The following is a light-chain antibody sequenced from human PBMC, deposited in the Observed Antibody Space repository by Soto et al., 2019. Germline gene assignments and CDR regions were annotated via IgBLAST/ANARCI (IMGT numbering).Light chain of an antibody. J-gene: IGKJ1*01. CDR2: GSS. CDR3: QEYGRSPWT. Sequence: EIVLTQSPGTLPLSPGERATLSCRASQSVSRSSLAWYQQKRGQTPRLLIFGSSNRATGLPDRFSGSGSGTDVALTSDSLEPDDFAVCYCQEYGRSPWTLGPGTKVDI. V-gene: IGKV3-20*01. CDR1: QSVSRSS.